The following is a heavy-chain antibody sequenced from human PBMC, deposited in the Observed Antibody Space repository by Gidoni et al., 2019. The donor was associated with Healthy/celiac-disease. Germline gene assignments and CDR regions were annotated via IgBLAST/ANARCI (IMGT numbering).Heavy chain of an antibody. CDR3: ARELKDYGGNVGFGY. CDR2: IYTSGST. Sequence: QVQLQESGPGMVKPSQTLSLTCTVSGGSISSGSYYWSWIRQPAGKGLEWIGRIYTSGSTNYNPSLKCRVTISVDTSKIQFSLKLSSVTAADTAVYYCARELKDYGGNVGFGYWGQGTLVTVSS. CDR1: GGSISSGSYY. V-gene: IGHV4-61*02. D-gene: IGHD4-17*01. J-gene: IGHJ4*02.